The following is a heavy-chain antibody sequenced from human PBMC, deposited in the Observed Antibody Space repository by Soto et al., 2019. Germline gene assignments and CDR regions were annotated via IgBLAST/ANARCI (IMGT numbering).Heavy chain of an antibody. CDR3: ATIGRYSSFDY. D-gene: IGHD6-13*01. CDR1: GFTFSSYA. J-gene: IGHJ4*02. CDR2: ISCSGGST. Sequence: GGSLRLSCAASGFTFSSYAMSWVRQAPGKGLEWVSAISCSGGSTYYADSVKGRFTISRDNSKNTLYLQTNSLRAEDTAVYSCATIGRYSSFDYWGQGTLVTVSS. V-gene: IGHV3-23*01.